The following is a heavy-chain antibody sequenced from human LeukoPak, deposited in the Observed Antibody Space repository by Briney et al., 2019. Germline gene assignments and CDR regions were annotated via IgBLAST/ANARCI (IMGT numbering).Heavy chain of an antibody. J-gene: IGHJ4*02. CDR3: AKDTDIAVAGTVDY. D-gene: IGHD6-19*01. V-gene: IGHV3-9*01. Sequence: GGSLGLSCAASGFTFDDYAMHWVRQAPGKGLEWVSGISWNSGSIGYADSVKGRFTISRDNAKNSLYLQMNSLRAEDTALYYCAKDTDIAVAGTVDYWGQGTLVTVSS. CDR1: GFTFDDYA. CDR2: ISWNSGSI.